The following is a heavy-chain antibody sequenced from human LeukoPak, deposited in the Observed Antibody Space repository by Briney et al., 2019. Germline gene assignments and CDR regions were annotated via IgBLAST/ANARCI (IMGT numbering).Heavy chain of an antibody. Sequence: GGSLRLSCAASGFTFSSYEMNWVRQAPGKGLEWVSYISSSGSTIYYADSVKGRFTISRDNAKNSLYLQMNSLRAEDTAVYYCAGDRKHLTGYYFTRSGAFDIWGQGTMVTVSS. CDR2: ISSSGSTI. CDR3: AGDRKHLTGYYFTRSGAFDI. D-gene: IGHD3-9*01. CDR1: GFTFSSYE. J-gene: IGHJ3*02. V-gene: IGHV3-48*03.